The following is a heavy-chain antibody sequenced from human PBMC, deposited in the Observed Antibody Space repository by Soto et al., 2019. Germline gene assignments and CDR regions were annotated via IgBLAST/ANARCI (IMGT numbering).Heavy chain of an antibody. J-gene: IGHJ4*02. CDR2: ISASGEKP. Sequence: EVHLLESGGGVVQPGKSLKISCATSGFAFSDYPMTWVRQPPGQGLEWVSGISASGEKPYYADSVQGRFTISRDNSKKTLLQQMNSLRVEDTGIYYCAKLEWLECGGDYWGQGTLVTVSS. V-gene: IGHV3-23*01. CDR1: GFAFSDYP. D-gene: IGHD6-19*01. CDR3: AKLEWLECGGDY.